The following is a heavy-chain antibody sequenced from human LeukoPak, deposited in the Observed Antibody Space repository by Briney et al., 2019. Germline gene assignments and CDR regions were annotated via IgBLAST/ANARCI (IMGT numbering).Heavy chain of an antibody. CDR1: GGTFSSYA. D-gene: IGHD1-1*01. Sequence: GASVKVSCKASGGTFSSYAISWVRQAPGQGLEWMGRIIPILGIANYAQKFQGRVTITADKSTSTAYMELSSLRSEDTAVYYCAADHDFSNAFDIWGQGTMVTVSS. V-gene: IGHV1-69*04. CDR3: AADHDFSNAFDI. CDR2: IIPILGIA. J-gene: IGHJ3*02.